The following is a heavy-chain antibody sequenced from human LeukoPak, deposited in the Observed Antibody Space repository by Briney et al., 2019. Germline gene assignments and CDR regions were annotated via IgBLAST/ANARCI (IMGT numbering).Heavy chain of an antibody. CDR1: GGSFSFYY. V-gene: IGHV4-4*07. Sequence: PSETLSLTCTVSGGSFSFYYWTWIGQPAGKGLEWIGRIYTSGSTNYNPSLKSRVTISVDTSKNQFSLKLSSVTAADTAVYYCARHGRTTPRYYYYYYMDVWGKGTTVTISS. CDR2: IYTSGST. J-gene: IGHJ6*03. CDR3: ARHGRTTPRYYYYYYMDV. D-gene: IGHD1-7*01.